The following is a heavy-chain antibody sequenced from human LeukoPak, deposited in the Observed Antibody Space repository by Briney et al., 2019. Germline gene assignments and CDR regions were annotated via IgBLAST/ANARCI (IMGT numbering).Heavy chain of an antibody. CDR2: ISGSGGST. D-gene: IGHD2-8*01. V-gene: IGHV3-23*01. CDR1: GFTFSSYA. Sequence: PGGSLRLSCAASGFTFSSYAMSWVRQAPGKGLEWVSAISGSGGSTYYADSVKGRFTISRDNSKNTLYLQMNSLRAEDAAVYYCARMDMYYFDYWGQGTLVTVSS. J-gene: IGHJ4*02. CDR3: ARMDMYYFDY.